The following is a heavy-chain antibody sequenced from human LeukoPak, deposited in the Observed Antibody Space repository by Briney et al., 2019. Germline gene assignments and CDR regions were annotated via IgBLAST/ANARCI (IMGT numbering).Heavy chain of an antibody. CDR1: GGSLSSGDYY. J-gene: IGHJ4*02. D-gene: IGHD5-18*01. CDR2: IYYSGST. CDR3: ARLPRGYSYGPRAYYFDY. Sequence: SETLSLTCTVSGGSLSSGDYYWSWIRQLPGKGLEWIGYIYYSGSTYYNPSLKSRVTISVDTSKNQFSLKLSSVTAADTAVYYCARLPRGYSYGPRAYYFDYWGQGTLVTVSS. V-gene: IGHV4-30-4*08.